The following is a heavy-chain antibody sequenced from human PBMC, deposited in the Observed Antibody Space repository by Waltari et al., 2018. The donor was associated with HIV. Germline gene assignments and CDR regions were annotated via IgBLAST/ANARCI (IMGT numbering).Heavy chain of an antibody. CDR3: ARDTLNFYFGLDV. J-gene: IGHJ6*02. Sequence: VHLEESGGGLVQPGGSLRLSCAASYFTFGYYAMNWVRQSPGKGLEWIAYISSTSFNIKYAPSVKGRFTISRDNTKNSLELQMNNLRDEDTAVYYCARDTLNFYFGLDVWGQGTTVTVS. V-gene: IGHV3-48*02. CDR1: YFTFGYYA. CDR2: ISSTSFNI.